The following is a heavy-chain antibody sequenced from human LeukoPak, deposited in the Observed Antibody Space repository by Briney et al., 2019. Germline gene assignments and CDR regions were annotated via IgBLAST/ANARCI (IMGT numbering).Heavy chain of an antibody. V-gene: IGHV3-30*03. CDR2: ISYDGSNK. J-gene: IGHJ4*02. CDR3: ARRREYSGYDHPLDY. D-gene: IGHD5-12*01. Sequence: GGSLRLSCAASGFTFSSYGMHWVHQAPGKGLEWVAVISYDGSNKYYADSVKGRFTISRDNSKNTLYLQMNSLRAEDTAVYYCARRREYSGYDHPLDYWGQGTLVTVSS. CDR1: GFTFSSYG.